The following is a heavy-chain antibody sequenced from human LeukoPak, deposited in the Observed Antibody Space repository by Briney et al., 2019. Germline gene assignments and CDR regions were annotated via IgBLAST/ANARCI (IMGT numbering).Heavy chain of an antibody. CDR3: ARHLMYGHCSGGSCHSGFDP. J-gene: IGHJ5*02. CDR2: IYYSGST. V-gene: IGHV4-39*01. CDR1: GGSISNSSYY. D-gene: IGHD2-15*01. Sequence: SETLSLTCTVSGGSISNSSYYWGWIRQPPGKGLEWIGSIYYSGSTYYNPSLKSRVTISVDTSKNQFSLKLSSVTAADTAVYYCARHLMYGHCSGGSCHSGFDPWGQGTLVTVSS.